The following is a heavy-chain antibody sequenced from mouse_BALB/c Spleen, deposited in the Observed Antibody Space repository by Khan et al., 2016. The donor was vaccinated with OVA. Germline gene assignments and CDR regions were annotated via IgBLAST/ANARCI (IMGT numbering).Heavy chain of an antibody. V-gene: IGHV9-3-1*01. D-gene: IGHD4-1*02. CDR1: GYTFTNYG. CDR3: ARSNSYWYFDV. CDR2: INTYTGQP. J-gene: IGHJ1*01. Sequence: QIQLVQSGPELKKPGETVKISCKASGYTFTNYGMNWVKQAPGKGLKWMGWINTYTGQPTYADDFKGRVAFSLETSASTAYLQINNLKNEDTATYFCARSNSYWYFDVWGAGTTVTVSS.